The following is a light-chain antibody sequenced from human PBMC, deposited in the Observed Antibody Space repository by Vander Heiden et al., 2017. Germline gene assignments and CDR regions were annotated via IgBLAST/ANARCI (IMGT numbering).Light chain of an antibody. Sequence: QSVLTQPPSASGTPGQRVTISCSGSSSNIGSNYVYWYQQLPGTAPKLLIYRNNQRLSGVPDRFSGSKSGTSASLAISGLRAEDEADYYCAAWDDSRSGYVFGTGTKVTVL. V-gene: IGLV1-47*01. J-gene: IGLJ1*01. CDR3: AAWDDSRSGYV. CDR2: RNN. CDR1: SSNIGSNY.